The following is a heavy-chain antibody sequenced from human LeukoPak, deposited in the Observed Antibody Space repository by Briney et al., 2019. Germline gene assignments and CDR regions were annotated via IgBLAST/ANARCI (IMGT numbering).Heavy chain of an antibody. CDR1: GFTFSSYS. J-gene: IGHJ4*02. D-gene: IGHD6-19*01. CDR3: AKDPLGSSGWYRFDY. Sequence: GGSLRLSCAASGFTFSSYSMNWVRQAPGKGLEWVSSISSSSSYIYYADSVKGRFTISRDNAKNSLYLQMNSLRAADTAVYYCAKDPLGSSGWYRFDYWGQGTLVTVSS. V-gene: IGHV3-21*01. CDR2: ISSSSSYI.